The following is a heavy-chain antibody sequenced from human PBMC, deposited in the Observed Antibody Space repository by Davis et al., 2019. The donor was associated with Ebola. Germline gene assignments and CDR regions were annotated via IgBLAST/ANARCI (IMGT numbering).Heavy chain of an antibody. V-gene: IGHV4-59*01. D-gene: IGHD2-8*01. CDR2: TYYSGST. CDR3: ARGPFYCTNGVCYTRYGMDV. CDR1: GDSISNYY. J-gene: IGHJ6*02. Sequence: PSETLSLTCTVSGDSISNYYWSWIRQPPGKGLEWFGYTYYSGSTNYNPSLKSRVTISVDTSKKHFSLNLSSVTAAETAVYYCARGPFYCTNGVCYTRYGMDVWGQGTTVTVSS.